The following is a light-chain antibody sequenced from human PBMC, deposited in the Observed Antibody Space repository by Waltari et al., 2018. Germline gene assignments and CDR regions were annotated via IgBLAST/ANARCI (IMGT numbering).Light chain of an antibody. V-gene: IGKV1-5*03. Sequence: IQMTQSPSTLSASVGDRVTITCRASQSIGGWLAWYQQKPGKAPNLLIFKASFLEGGVPSRFSGSGSGTDFTLTISSLQPDDFATCYCQQYQTYPLTFGLGTKLEI. CDR3: QQYQTYPLT. CDR2: KAS. J-gene: IGKJ2*01. CDR1: QSIGGW.